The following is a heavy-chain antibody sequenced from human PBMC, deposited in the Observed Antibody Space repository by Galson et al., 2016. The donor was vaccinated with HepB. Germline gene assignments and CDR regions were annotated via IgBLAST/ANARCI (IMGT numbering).Heavy chain of an antibody. Sequence: CAISGDSVTSDETMWNWIRQSPSRGLEWLGRTYYRSQWFSEYAMSVKGRITVTADTSGNQFSLQPDSVTPDDTAAYFCTRGYMQTGMNVWGQGTTVTVSS. CDR1: GDSVTSDETM. J-gene: IGHJ6*02. V-gene: IGHV6-1*01. CDR2: TYYRSQWFS. CDR3: TRGYMQTGMNV. D-gene: IGHD5-18*01.